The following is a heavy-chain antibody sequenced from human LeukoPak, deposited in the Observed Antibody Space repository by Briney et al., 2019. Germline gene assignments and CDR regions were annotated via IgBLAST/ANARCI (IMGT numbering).Heavy chain of an antibody. CDR3: ARLRVGATVYLDY. CDR1: GGSISSYY. D-gene: IGHD1-26*01. Sequence: PSETLSLTCTVSGGSISSYYWSWIRQPPGKGLEWIGYIYYSGSTNYNPSLKSRVTISVDTSKNQFSLKLSSVTAADTAVYYCARLRVGATVYLDYWGQGTLVTVSS. J-gene: IGHJ4*02. CDR2: IYYSGST. V-gene: IGHV4-59*01.